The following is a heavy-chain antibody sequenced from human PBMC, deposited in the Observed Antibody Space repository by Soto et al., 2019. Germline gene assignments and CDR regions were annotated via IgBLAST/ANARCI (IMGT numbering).Heavy chain of an antibody. Sequence: QVQLVESGGGVVQPGRSLRLSCAASGFTFSSYGMHWVRQAPDKGLEWVAVIWYDGSNKYYADSVKGRFTISRDNSKNTLYLQMNSLRAEDTAVYYCARGSIVATLYFDYWGQGTLVTVSS. CDR2: IWYDGSNK. D-gene: IGHD5-12*01. J-gene: IGHJ4*02. CDR1: GFTFSSYG. V-gene: IGHV3-33*01. CDR3: ARGSIVATLYFDY.